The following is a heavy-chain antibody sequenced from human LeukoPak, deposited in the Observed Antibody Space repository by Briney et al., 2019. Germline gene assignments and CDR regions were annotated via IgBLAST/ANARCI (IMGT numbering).Heavy chain of an antibody. Sequence: ASVKVSCKASGYTFTTYDINWVRQATGQGLEWMGWMNPNSGNTGYAQKFQGRVTMTRNTSISTAYMELSSLRSEGTAVYYCARGLLLWFGEPNVWGQGALVTVSS. J-gene: IGHJ4*02. CDR1: GYTFTTYD. V-gene: IGHV1-8*02. CDR3: ARGLLLWFGEPNV. D-gene: IGHD3-10*01. CDR2: MNPNSGNT.